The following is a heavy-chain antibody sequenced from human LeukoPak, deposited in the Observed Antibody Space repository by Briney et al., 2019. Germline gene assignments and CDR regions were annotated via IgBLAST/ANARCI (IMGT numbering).Heavy chain of an antibody. J-gene: IGHJ3*02. CDR1: GGSISSGSYY. CDR2: IYTSGST. CDR3: ARGRLGTTVVTPLYI. D-gene: IGHD4-23*01. V-gene: IGHV4-61*02. Sequence: PSETLSLTCTVSGGSISSGSYYWGWIRQPAGKGLEWIGRIYTSGSTNYNPSLKGRVTISVDTSKNQFSLKLSSVTAADTAVYYCARGRLGTTVVTPLYIWGQGTMVTVSS.